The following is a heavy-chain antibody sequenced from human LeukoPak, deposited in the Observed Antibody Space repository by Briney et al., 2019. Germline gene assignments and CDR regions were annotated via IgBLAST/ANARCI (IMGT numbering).Heavy chain of an antibody. D-gene: IGHD3-10*01. CDR3: ARSTWGSGRCRFDP. V-gene: IGHV4-39*07. CDR1: GGSINNRDYF. J-gene: IGHJ5*02. Sequence: ASETLSLTCTVSGGSINNRDYFWGWIRQLPGMGLEFIGNVYYSGITYYNPSLKSRVTISMDMSKNQFSLKLTSVTAADTAVYYCARSTWGSGRCRFDPWGQGTLVTVSS. CDR2: VYYSGIT.